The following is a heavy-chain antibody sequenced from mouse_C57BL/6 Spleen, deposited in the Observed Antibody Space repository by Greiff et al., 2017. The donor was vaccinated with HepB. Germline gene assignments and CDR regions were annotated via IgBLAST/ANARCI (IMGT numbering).Heavy chain of an antibody. Sequence: VQLQQPGAELVKPGASVKISCKASGYAFSSYWMNWVKQRPGKGLEWIGQIYPGDGDTNYNGKFKGKATLTADKSSSTAYMQLSSLTSEDSAVYFCARSGDYYGSSYFDYWGQGTTLTVSS. J-gene: IGHJ2*01. CDR1: GYAFSSYW. CDR2: IYPGDGDT. CDR3: ARSGDYYGSSYFDY. V-gene: IGHV1-80*01. D-gene: IGHD1-1*01.